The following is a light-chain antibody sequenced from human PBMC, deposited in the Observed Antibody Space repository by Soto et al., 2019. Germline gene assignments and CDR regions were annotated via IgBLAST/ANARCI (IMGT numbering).Light chain of an antibody. CDR1: QSVSSSY. CDR3: QQYCSSPPDN. CDR2: GAS. Sequence: EIVLTQSPGTLSLSPGERATLSCRASQSVSSSYLAWYQQKPGQSPRLLIYGASSRATGIPHRFSGSGSGTDFTLTISRLEPEDLAVYYCQQYCSSPPDNFGQGTKLEIK. J-gene: IGKJ2*01. V-gene: IGKV3-20*01.